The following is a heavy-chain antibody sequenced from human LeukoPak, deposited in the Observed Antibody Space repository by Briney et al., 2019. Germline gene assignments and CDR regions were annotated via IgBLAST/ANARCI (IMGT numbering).Heavy chain of an antibody. CDR3: ARQRYSYGLNWFDP. V-gene: IGHV4-39*01. D-gene: IGHD5-18*01. CDR2: IYYSGST. Sequence: SETLSLTCTVSGGSISSRAYYWGWIRQPPGKGLEWIGSIYYSGSTYYNPSLKSRVTISVDTSKNQFSLKLSSVTAADTAVYYCARQRYSYGLNWFDPWGQGTLVTVSS. J-gene: IGHJ5*02. CDR1: GGSISSRAYY.